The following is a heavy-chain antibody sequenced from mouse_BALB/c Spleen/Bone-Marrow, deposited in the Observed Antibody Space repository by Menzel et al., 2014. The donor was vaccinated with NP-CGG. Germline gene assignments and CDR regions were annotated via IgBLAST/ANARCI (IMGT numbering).Heavy chain of an antibody. V-gene: IGHV2-2*01. J-gene: IGHJ4*01. D-gene: IGHD1-1*01. Sequence: VQLQQSGPGLVQPSQSLSITCTVSGFSLTTYGVHWVRQSPGKGLEWLGAIWSGGNTDYNAAFISRLSISKDNSKSXVFFEMNSLQAYDTAIYYCARKLRFHAMDYWGQGTSVTVSS. CDR1: GFSLTTYG. CDR2: IWSGGNT. CDR3: ARKLRFHAMDY.